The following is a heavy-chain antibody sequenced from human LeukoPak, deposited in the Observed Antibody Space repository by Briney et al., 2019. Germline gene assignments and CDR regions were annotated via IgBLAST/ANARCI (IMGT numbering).Heavy chain of an antibody. CDR2: IKQGGSEK. Sequence: GGSLRLSCAASGFTFSSYWMSWVRQAPGKGLEWVANIKQGGSEKYYVDSVKGRFTISRDNAKNSLYLQMNSLRAEDTAVYYCARDRCSSTSCYTPDAFDIWGQGTMVTVSS. D-gene: IGHD2-2*02. CDR3: ARDRCSSTSCYTPDAFDI. CDR1: GFTFSSYW. J-gene: IGHJ3*02. V-gene: IGHV3-7*01.